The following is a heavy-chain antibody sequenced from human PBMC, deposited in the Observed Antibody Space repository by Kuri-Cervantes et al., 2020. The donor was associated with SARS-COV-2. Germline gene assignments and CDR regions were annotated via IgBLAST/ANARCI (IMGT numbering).Heavy chain of an antibody. CDR3: ARLADIVVVTAGDWFDY. CDR2: IDPTDSYT. D-gene: IGHD2-21*02. CDR1: GYSFTSYW. V-gene: IGHV5-10-1*01. Sequence: GESLKISCEGSGYSFTSYWITWVRQMPGKGLEWLGRIDPTDSYTNYSPSFQGHVTFSADKSISTAYLQWSSLEASDTAMYYCARLADIVVVTAGDWFDYWGQGTLVTVSS. J-gene: IGHJ4*02.